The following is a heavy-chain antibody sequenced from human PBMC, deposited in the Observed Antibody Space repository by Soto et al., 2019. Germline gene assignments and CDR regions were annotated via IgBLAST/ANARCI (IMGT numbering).Heavy chain of an antibody. Sequence: SETLSLTCTVSGGSISSYYWSWIRQPPGKGLEWIGYIYYSGSTNYNPSLKSRVTISVDTSKNQFSLKLSSVTAADTAVYYCARVDFWSGYALDYWGQGTLVTVSS. CDR1: GGSISSYY. CDR2: IYYSGST. J-gene: IGHJ4*02. D-gene: IGHD3-3*01. CDR3: ARVDFWSGYALDY. V-gene: IGHV4-59*01.